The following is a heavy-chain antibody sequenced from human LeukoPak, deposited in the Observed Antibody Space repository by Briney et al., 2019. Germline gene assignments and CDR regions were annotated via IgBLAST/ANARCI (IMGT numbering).Heavy chain of an antibody. Sequence: ASVKVSCKSSGYTFTSYGISWVRQPPGQGLEWMGWISAYNGNTNYAQNLQGRVTLTTDTSTSTAYMELRSLRSDDTAVYYCARQGYGVTSQGAADYWGQGTLVTVSS. CDR3: ARQGYGVTSQGAADY. D-gene: IGHD4-23*01. V-gene: IGHV1-18*01. CDR1: GYTFTSYG. CDR2: ISAYNGNT. J-gene: IGHJ4*02.